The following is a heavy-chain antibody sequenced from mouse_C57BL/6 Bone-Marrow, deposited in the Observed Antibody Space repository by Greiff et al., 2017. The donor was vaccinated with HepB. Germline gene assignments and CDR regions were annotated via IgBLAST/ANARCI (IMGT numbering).Heavy chain of an antibody. Sequence: VQLKESGPELVKPGASVKLSCKASGYTFTSYDINWVKQRPGQGLEWIGWIYPRDGSTKYNEKFKGKATLTVDTSSSTAYMELHSLTSEDSAVYFCARGISFDVWGTGTTVTVSS. J-gene: IGHJ1*03. CDR3: ARGISFDV. CDR1: GYTFTSYD. V-gene: IGHV1-85*01. CDR2: IYPRDGST.